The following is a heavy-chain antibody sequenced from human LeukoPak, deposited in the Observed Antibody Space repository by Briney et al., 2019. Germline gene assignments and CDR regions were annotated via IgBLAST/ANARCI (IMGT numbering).Heavy chain of an antibody. CDR1: GFTFRSYS. Sequence: NPGGSLRLSCAASGFTFRSYSMNWVRQAPGKGLEWVSSISSSSSYIHNADSVKGRFTISRDNAKNSLYLQMNSLRAEGTAVYYCARLNGEATIFGYWGQGSLVTVSS. D-gene: IGHD5-12*01. CDR3: ARLNGEATIFGY. V-gene: IGHV3-21*01. J-gene: IGHJ4*02. CDR2: ISSSSSYI.